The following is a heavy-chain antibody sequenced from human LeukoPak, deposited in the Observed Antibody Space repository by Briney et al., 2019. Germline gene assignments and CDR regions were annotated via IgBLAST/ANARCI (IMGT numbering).Heavy chain of an antibody. CDR1: GYTFTGYY. Sequence: ASAKVSCKASGYTFTGYYMHWVRQAPGQGLEWMGWINPNSGGTNYAQKFQGRVTMTRDTSISTAYMELSRLRSDDTAVYYCARVGGSGWYSYFDHWGQGTLVTVSS. J-gene: IGHJ4*02. V-gene: IGHV1-2*02. CDR2: INPNSGGT. D-gene: IGHD6-19*01. CDR3: ARVGGSGWYSYFDH.